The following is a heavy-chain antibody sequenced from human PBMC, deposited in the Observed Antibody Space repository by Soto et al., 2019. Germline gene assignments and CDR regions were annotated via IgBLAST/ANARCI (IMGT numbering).Heavy chain of an antibody. V-gene: IGHV1-3*01. CDR2: INAGNGDT. J-gene: IGHJ4*02. CDR3: ARAISGYVT. Sequence: QVQLVQSGAEMKKPGASVKLSCKTSGINYNTYAIHWVRQAPGQGLEWMGWINAGNGDTRYSQNFQGRVTLTRDTSASTVCMDLDSLKSEDTGVSYCARAISGYVTWGQGTLVTVSS. D-gene: IGHD5-12*01. CDR1: GINYNTYA.